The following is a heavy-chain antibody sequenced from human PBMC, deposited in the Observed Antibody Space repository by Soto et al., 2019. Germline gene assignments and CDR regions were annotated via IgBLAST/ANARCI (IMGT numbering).Heavy chain of an antibody. Sequence: QVQLVESGGGVVQPGRSLRLSCAASGFIFSSYSMHWVRQAPGKGLEWVAMISNDGSNKDYVDSVKGRFTISRDNSNNTLSLQMNSLRAEDTAVYYCARDQFLDAFGIWGQGTMVTVSS. CDR2: ISNDGSNK. V-gene: IGHV3-30-3*01. CDR3: ARDQFLDAFGI. CDR1: GFIFSSYS. D-gene: IGHD2-21*01. J-gene: IGHJ3*02.